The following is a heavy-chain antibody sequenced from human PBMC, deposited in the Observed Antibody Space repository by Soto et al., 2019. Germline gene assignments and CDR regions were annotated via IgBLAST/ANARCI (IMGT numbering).Heavy chain of an antibody. CDR3: GRVKAIKTDY. J-gene: IGHJ4*02. CDR1: GYTFTDYP. V-gene: IGHV1-3*04. Sequence: ASVRVSCKTSGYTFTDYPIHWVRQAPRQRLEWMGWLNSDTGKAEYSRAFKGRLTISRDISATTVYMQLRSLTSEDTAIYFCGRVKAIKTDYWGQGTLVTVSS. CDR2: LNSDTGKA.